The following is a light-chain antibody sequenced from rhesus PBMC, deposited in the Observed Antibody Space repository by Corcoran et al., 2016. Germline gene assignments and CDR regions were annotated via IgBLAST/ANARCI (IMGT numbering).Light chain of an antibody. CDR3: LQYNSSPLT. Sequence: DIQMTQSPASLSASVGDTVTITCRASQSISSGLDWYQQKPGKAPKLLIYRAFSLQSGVPPRSSGSGSGTDVTLTISSLQPEDFATYSCLQYNSSPLTFGGGTKVELK. V-gene: IGKV1-22*01. J-gene: IGKJ4*01. CDR1: QSISSG. CDR2: RAF.